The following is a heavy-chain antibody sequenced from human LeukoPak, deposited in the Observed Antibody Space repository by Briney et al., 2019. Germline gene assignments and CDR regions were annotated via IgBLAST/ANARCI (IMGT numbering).Heavy chain of an antibody. CDR2: IYYSGST. Sequence: SETLSLTCTVSGGSISSYYWSWIRQPPGKGLEWIGYIYYSGSTNYNPSLKSRVTISVDTSKNQFSLKLSSVTAADTAVYYCAREWELSRAIDIWGQGTMVTVSS. CDR3: AREWELSRAIDI. D-gene: IGHD1-26*01. J-gene: IGHJ3*02. CDR1: GGSISSYY. V-gene: IGHV4-59*01.